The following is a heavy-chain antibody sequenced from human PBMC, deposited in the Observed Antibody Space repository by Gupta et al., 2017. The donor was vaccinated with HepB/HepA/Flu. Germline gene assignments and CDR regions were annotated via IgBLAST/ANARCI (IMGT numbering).Heavy chain of an antibody. Sequence: EVQLLESGGGLVQPGGSLRLSCEVSGFTFTGSAMSWVRQAPGKGLEWVSSISGSGNSTDDADSVKGRFTISRDNSKNTLYLKMNSLRAEDTAIDYCANPRWQFDYWGQGTLVTVSS. CDR3: ANPRWQFDY. V-gene: IGHV3-23*01. D-gene: IGHD4-23*01. CDR2: ISGSGNST. CDR1: GFTFTGSA. J-gene: IGHJ4*02.